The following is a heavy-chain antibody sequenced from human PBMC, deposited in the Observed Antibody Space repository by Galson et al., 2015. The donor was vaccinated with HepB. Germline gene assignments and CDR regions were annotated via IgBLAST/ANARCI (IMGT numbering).Heavy chain of an antibody. CDR3: ARDPTGLAARHYYGMDV. CDR1: GGTFSSYA. D-gene: IGHD6-6*01. V-gene: IGHV1-69*13. CDR2: IIPIFGTA. J-gene: IGHJ6*02. Sequence: SVKVSCKASGGTFSSYAISWVRQAPGQGLEWMGGIIPIFGTANYAQKFQGRVTITADESTSTAYMELSSLRSEDTAVYYCARDPTGLAARHYYGMDVWGQGTTVTVSS.